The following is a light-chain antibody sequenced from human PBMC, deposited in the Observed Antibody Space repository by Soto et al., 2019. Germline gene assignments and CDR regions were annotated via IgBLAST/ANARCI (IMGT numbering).Light chain of an antibody. CDR1: QSISSW. V-gene: IGKV1-5*03. CDR3: QQYNSSPWT. J-gene: IGKJ1*01. CDR2: KAS. Sequence: DIQMTQSPSTLSASVGDRVTITCRASQSISSWLAWYQQKPGKAPKLLIYKASSLESGVPSRFSRSGSGTEFTLTISSLQPYDFATYYCQQYNSSPWTFGQWTKVEIK.